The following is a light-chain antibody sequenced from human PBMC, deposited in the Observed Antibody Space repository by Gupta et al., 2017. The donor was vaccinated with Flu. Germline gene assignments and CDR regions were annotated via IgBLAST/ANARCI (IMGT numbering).Light chain of an antibody. Sequence: QSALTQPASVSGSPGQSITISCTGRSSDVGGYNSVSWYQHHPGRAPKLMIYDVSNWPSGVSDRFSGSKSGNTAFLTISGLQAEDEAEYYCSSYTSTTTLVFGTGTKVNVL. J-gene: IGLJ1*01. V-gene: IGLV2-14*01. CDR2: DVS. CDR3: SSYTSTTTLV. CDR1: SSDVGGYNS.